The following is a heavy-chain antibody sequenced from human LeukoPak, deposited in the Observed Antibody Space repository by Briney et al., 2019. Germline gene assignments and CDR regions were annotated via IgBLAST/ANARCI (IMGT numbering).Heavy chain of an antibody. Sequence: SETLSLTCTVSGGSISSYYWSWIRQPPGKGLEWIGYIYYSGTTNYTPSLKSRVTISVDPSKNQFSLKLSSVPAADTAVYYCARGVYIAAAQYGYWGQGTLVTVSS. V-gene: IGHV4-59*01. J-gene: IGHJ4*02. D-gene: IGHD6-13*01. CDR1: GGSISSYY. CDR2: IYYSGTT. CDR3: ARGVYIAAAQYGY.